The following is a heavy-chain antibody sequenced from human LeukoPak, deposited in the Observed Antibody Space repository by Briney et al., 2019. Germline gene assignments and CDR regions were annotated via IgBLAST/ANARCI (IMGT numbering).Heavy chain of an antibody. CDR2: ISYDGSNK. Sequence: PGGSLRLSCAASGFTFSSYGMHWVRQAPGKGLEWVAVISYDGSNKYYADSVKGRFTISRDNSKNTLYLQMNSLRAEDTAVYYCAKGPFDYWGQGTLVTISS. V-gene: IGHV3-30*18. CDR3: AKGPFDY. J-gene: IGHJ4*02. CDR1: GFTFSSYG.